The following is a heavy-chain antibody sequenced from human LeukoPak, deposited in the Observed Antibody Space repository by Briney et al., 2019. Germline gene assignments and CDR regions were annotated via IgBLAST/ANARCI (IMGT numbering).Heavy chain of an antibody. D-gene: IGHD2-15*01. CDR1: GFTFSSYW. CDR3: ARVWYCSGGSCYGPVYFDY. V-gene: IGHV3-7*03. Sequence: GGSLRLSCAASGFTFSSYWMSGVRQAPGEGLEWVANIKQDGSEKYYVDSVKGRFTISRDNAKNSLYLQMNSLRAEDTAVYYCARVWYCSGGSCYGPVYFDYWGQGTLVTVSS. J-gene: IGHJ4*02. CDR2: IKQDGSEK.